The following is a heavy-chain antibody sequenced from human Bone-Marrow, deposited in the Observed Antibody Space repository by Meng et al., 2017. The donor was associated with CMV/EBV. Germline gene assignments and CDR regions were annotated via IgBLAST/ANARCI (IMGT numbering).Heavy chain of an antibody. CDR2: INWNGGST. Sequence: GESLKISCAASGFTFDDYGLSWVRQAPGKGLEWVSGINWNGGSTGYADSVKGRFTISRDNAKNSLYLQMNSLRAKDTALYYCARGEVGAPRLFVFWGQGTLVTGSS. D-gene: IGHD1-26*01. J-gene: IGHJ4*02. CDR3: ARGEVGAPRLFVF. V-gene: IGHV3-20*04. CDR1: GFTFDDYG.